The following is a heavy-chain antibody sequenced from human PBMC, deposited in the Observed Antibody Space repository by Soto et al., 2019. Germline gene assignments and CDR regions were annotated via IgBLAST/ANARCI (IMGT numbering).Heavy chain of an antibody. J-gene: IGHJ6*02. Sequence: QVQLQESGPGLVKPSQTLSLTCTVSGGSISSGGYYWSWIRQHPGKGLEWIGYIYYSGSTYYNPSLKSRVTISVDTSKNQFSLKLSSVTAADTAVYYCVRETGNWNYVGNYYYYGMDVWGQGTTVTVSS. CDR2: IYYSGST. CDR1: GGSISSGGYY. D-gene: IGHD1-7*01. V-gene: IGHV4-31*03. CDR3: VRETGNWNYVGNYYYYGMDV.